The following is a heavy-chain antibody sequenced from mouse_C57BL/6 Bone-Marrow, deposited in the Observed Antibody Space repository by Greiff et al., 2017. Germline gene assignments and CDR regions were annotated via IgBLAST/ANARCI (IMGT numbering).Heavy chain of an antibody. CDR2: ISSKSNNYTT. D-gene: IGHD3-1*01. V-gene: IGHV10-1*01. CDR3: ERPTGAGSWFAY. Sequence: EVQLLESGGGLVQPKGSLKLSCAASGFSFHTYAMNWVRQAPGKGLEWVARISSKSNNYTTYYADSVKDRFTFSISASATMLYLQMNNLTPEVTPSYVCERPTGAGSWFAYRGQGTLVTVSA. J-gene: IGHJ3*01. CDR1: GFSFHTYA.